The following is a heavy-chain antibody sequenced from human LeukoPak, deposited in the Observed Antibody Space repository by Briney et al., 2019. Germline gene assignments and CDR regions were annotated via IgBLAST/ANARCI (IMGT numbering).Heavy chain of an antibody. J-gene: IGHJ4*02. CDR3: ARDGGLWSSRNYFDY. CDR2: ISSSSSYI. Sequence: SGGSLRLSCAASGFTFSSYSMNWVRQAPGKGLEWVSSISSSSSYIYYADSVKGRFTISRDNSKNTLYLQMNSLRAEDTAVYYCARDGGLWSSRNYFDYWGQGTLVTVSS. CDR1: GFTFSSYS. V-gene: IGHV3-21*01. D-gene: IGHD3-16*01.